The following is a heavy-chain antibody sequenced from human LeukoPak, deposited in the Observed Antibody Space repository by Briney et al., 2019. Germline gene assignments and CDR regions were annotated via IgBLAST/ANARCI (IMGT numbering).Heavy chain of an antibody. D-gene: IGHD4-17*01. CDR3: ARGDYENWFDP. J-gene: IGHJ5*02. CDR1: GGSISSYY. Sequence: SETLSLTCTVSGGSISSYYWSWIRQPPGKGLEWIGYIYYSGSTNYNPSPKSRVTISVDRSKNQFSLKLSSVTAADTAVYYCARGDYENWFDPWGQGTLVTVSS. CDR2: IYYSGST. V-gene: IGHV4-59*12.